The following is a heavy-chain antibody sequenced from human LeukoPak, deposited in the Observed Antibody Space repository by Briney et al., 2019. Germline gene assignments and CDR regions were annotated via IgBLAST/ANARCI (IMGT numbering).Heavy chain of an antibody. CDR1: GGSISSSSYY. CDR3: ARLVTTVVI. J-gene: IGHJ4*02. CDR2: IYYSGST. V-gene: IGHV4-39*01. D-gene: IGHD4-11*01. Sequence: SETLSLTCTVSGGSISSSSYYWGWIRQPPGKGLEWIGSIYYSGSTYYNPSLKSRVTISVDTSKNQFSLKLSSVTAADTAVYYCARLVTTVVIWGQGTLVSVSS.